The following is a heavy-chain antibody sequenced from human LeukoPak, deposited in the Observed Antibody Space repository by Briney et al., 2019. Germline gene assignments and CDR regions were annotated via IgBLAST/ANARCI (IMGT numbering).Heavy chain of an antibody. CDR1: GFTFSSYG. CDR3: ARELSPAIFFTTDY. CDR2: ISGSGGST. V-gene: IGHV3-23*01. D-gene: IGHD2-2*02. Sequence: GSLRLSCAASGFTFSSYGMSWVRQTPGKGLEWVSAISGSGGSTYYADSVKGWFTISRDNSKNTLYLQMNSLRAEDTAVYYCARELSPAIFFTTDYWGQGTLVTVSS. J-gene: IGHJ4*02.